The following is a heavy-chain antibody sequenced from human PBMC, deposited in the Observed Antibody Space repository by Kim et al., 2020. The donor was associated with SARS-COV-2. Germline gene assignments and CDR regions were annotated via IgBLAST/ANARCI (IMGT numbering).Heavy chain of an antibody. J-gene: IGHJ4*02. V-gene: IGHV3-23*01. CDR3: AKEPGVDDFWSGYPLDY. Sequence: VKGRFTISRDNSKTPLYLQMNILRAEDTAVYYCAKEPGVDDFWSGYPLDYWGQGTLVTVSS. D-gene: IGHD3-3*01.